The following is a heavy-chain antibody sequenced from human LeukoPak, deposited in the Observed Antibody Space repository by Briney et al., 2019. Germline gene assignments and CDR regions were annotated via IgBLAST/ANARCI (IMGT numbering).Heavy chain of an antibody. D-gene: IGHD2-8*02. J-gene: IGHJ4*02. CDR2: IYTSGST. CDR1: GDSISSSF. CDR3: ARRRDYWVIDY. Sequence: SETLSLTCTVSGDSISSSFWNWIRQPAGKGLEWIGHIYTSGSTYYNPSLKSRVTISVDTSKNQFSLKLSSVTAADTAVYYCARRRDYWVIDYWGQGTLVTVSS. V-gene: IGHV4-4*08.